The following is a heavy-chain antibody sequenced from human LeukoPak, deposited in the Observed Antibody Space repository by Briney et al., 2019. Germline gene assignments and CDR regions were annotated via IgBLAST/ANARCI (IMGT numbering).Heavy chain of an antibody. CDR3: AREREDRGGYFYYFDY. CDR1: GGTFSSYA. CDR2: ISTYSGLT. D-gene: IGHD2-15*01. Sequence: ASVKVSCKACGGTFSSYAISWVRLAPGQGLEWMGRISTYSGLTNYAQKFQVRLTMTTDTSTGSAYLELRSLRFDDTAIYYCAREREDRGGYFYYFDYWGQGTLVTVSS. J-gene: IGHJ4*02. V-gene: IGHV1-18*01.